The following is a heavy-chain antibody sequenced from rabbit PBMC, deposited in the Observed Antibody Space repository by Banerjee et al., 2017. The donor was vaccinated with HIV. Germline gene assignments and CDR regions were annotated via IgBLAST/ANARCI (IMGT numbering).Heavy chain of an antibody. CDR1: GFSFSSSYY. V-gene: IGHV1S43*01. CDR2: IYTSSGST. CDR3: ARDGSGWGGLTL. D-gene: IGHD4-1*01. Sequence: QSLEESGGDLVKPGASLTLTCTASGFSFSSSYYMCWVRQAPGKGLEWIACIYTSSGSTWYASWVNGRFTISRSTSLNTVDLQMTSLTAADTATYFCARDGSGWGGLTLWGPGTLVTVS. J-gene: IGHJ6*01.